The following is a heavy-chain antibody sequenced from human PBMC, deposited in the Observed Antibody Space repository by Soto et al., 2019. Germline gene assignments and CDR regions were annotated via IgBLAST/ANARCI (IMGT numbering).Heavy chain of an antibody. V-gene: IGHV3-23*01. Sequence: EVQLLECGGGLVQPGGSLRLSCAASGFTFSSYAMSWVRQAPGKGLEWVSAISGSGGSTYYADSVKGRFTISRDNSKNTLYLQMNSLRVEDTAVYYCAKDQGRGIPGGYDAFDIWGQGTMVTVSS. CDR3: AKDQGRGIPGGYDAFDI. J-gene: IGHJ3*02. D-gene: IGHD3-16*01. CDR1: GFTFSSYA. CDR2: ISGSGGST.